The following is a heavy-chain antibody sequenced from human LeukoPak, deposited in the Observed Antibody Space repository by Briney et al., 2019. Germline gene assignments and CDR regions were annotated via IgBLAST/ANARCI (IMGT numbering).Heavy chain of an antibody. J-gene: IGHJ4*02. CDR1: GGSISSYY. CDR2: IYYSGST. D-gene: IGHD3-3*01. V-gene: IGHV4-59*01. CDR3: ARVPPYYDFWSGYYTPIYFDY. Sequence: SETLSLTCTVSGGSISSYYWSWIRQPPGKGLEWIGYIYYSGSTNYNPSLKNRVTISVDTSKNQFSLKLSSVTAADTAVYYCARVPPYYDFWSGYYTPIYFDYWGQGTLVTVSS.